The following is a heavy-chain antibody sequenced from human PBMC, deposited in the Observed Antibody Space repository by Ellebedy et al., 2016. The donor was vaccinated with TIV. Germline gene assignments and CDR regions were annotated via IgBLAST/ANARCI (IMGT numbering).Heavy chain of an antibody. D-gene: IGHD1-1*01. CDR3: AKDLFPSSTGPFDY. Sequence: PGGSLRLSCAASGFTLSSYAMHWVRQAPGKGLEWVSGISWNSGSIDYADSGKGRFTISRDNAKNSLYLQMNSLRAEDTAVYYCAKDLFPSSTGPFDYWGQGTLVTVSS. CDR2: ISWNSGSI. CDR1: GFTLSSYA. V-gene: IGHV3-9*01. J-gene: IGHJ4*02.